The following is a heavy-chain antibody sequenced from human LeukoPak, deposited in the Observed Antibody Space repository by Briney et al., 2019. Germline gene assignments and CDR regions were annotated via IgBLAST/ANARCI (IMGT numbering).Heavy chain of an antibody. CDR2: INRDGSIT. CDR1: GFTFGNYW. J-gene: IGHJ4*02. Sequence: GGPLRLSCAASGFTFGNYWLHWVRQAPGKGLVWVSRINRDGSITKYADSVKGRFTVSRDNAKNTLDLQMNSLRAEDTAVYYCARDKKSGESSEIDYWGQGTLVTVSS. V-gene: IGHV3-74*01. D-gene: IGHD3-10*01. CDR3: ARDKKSGESSEIDY.